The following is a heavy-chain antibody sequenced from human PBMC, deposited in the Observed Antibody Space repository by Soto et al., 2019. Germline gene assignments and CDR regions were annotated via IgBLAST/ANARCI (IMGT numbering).Heavy chain of an antibody. CDR3: ARDFDADSRTDFDY. V-gene: IGHV3-11*01. Sequence: QVLLVESGGGLVKPGGSLRLSCATSEFIFSDYYMHWIRQAPGKGLEWISYISGNGRIIQYADSAKGRFTISRDNAQNSLYLQMNSLRAEDTALYFCARDFDADSRTDFDYWGQGTLVTVSS. J-gene: IGHJ4*02. CDR2: ISGNGRII. D-gene: IGHD4-17*01. CDR1: EFIFSDYY.